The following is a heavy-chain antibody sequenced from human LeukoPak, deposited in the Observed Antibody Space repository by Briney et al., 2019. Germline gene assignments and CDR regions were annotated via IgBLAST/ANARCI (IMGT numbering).Heavy chain of an antibody. D-gene: IGHD3-9*01. CDR2: IKQDGSEK. CDR3: ARLYYDILTGYYNFDY. V-gene: IGHV3-7*01. CDR1: GFTFSSYA. Sequence: PGGSLRLSCAASGFTFSSYAMSWVRQAPGKGLEWVANIKQDGSEKYYVDSVKGRFTISRDNAKNSLYLQMNSLRAEDTAVYYCARLYYDILTGYYNFDYWGQGTLVTVSS. J-gene: IGHJ4*02.